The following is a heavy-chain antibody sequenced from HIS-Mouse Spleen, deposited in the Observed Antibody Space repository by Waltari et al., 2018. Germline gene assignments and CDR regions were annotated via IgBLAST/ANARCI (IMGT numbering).Heavy chain of an antibody. D-gene: IGHD6-13*01. CDR1: GGSISSSSYY. CDR3: AREIPYSSSWYDWYFDL. Sequence: QLQLQESGPGLVKPSETLSLTCTVSGGSISSSSYYWGWIRQPPGKGLEWIGSIYYSGGTYNNPSPKSRVTLAVDTSKNQFSLKLSSVTAADTAAYYCAREIPYSSSWYDWYFDLWGRGTLVTVSS. V-gene: IGHV4-39*07. J-gene: IGHJ2*01. CDR2: IYYSGGT.